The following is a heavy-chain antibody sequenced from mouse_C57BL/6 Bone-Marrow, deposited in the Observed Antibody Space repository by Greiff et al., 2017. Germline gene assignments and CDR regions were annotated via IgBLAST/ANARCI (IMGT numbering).Heavy chain of an antibody. J-gene: IGHJ4*01. Sequence: VQLVESGAELVRPGTSVKLSCKASGYAFTNYLIEWVKQRPGQGLEWIGVINPGSGGTNYNEKFKGKATLTADKSSSTAYMQLSSLTSEDSADYFCARCLGDYWGQGTSVTVSS. CDR2: INPGSGGT. CDR1: GYAFTNYL. V-gene: IGHV1-54*01. D-gene: IGHD4-1*01. CDR3: ARCLGDY.